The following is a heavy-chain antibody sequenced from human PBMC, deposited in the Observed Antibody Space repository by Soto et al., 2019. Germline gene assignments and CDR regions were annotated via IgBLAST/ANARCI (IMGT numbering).Heavy chain of an antibody. D-gene: IGHD6-13*01. J-gene: IGHJ5*02. CDR3: AKAFGYSSTWYARNWFDP. CDR2: ISGSGGST. Sequence: EVQLLESGGGLVQPGWSLRLSCAASGVTFNTFAKTWVRQAPGKGLEWVSAISGSGGSTNYADSVRGRFTISRDNDKNTLYLQMNSLRAEDTAVYYCAKAFGYSSTWYARNWFDPWGQGTLVTVSS. V-gene: IGHV3-23*01. CDR1: GVTFNTFA.